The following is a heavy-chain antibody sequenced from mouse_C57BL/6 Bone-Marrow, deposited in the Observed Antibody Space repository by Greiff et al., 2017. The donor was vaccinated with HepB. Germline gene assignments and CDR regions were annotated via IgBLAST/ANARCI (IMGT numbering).Heavy chain of an antibody. V-gene: IGHV5-17*01. J-gene: IGHJ4*01. CDR3: AKITTVVDGDY. D-gene: IGHD1-1*01. Sequence: VQLVESGGGLVKPGGSLKLSCAASGFTFSDYGMHWVRQAPEKGLEWVAYISSGSSTIYYADTVKGRFTISRDNAKNTLFLQMTSLRSEDTAMYYCAKITTVVDGDYWGQGTSVTVSS. CDR1: GFTFSDYG. CDR2: ISSGSSTI.